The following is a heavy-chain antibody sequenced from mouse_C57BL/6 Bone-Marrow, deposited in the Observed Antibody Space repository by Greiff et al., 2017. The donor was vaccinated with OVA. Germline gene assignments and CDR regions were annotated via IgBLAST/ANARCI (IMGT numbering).Heavy chain of an antibody. J-gene: IGHJ4*01. CDR2: IYPRSGNT. Sequence: ESGAELARPGASVKLSCKASGYTFTSYGISWVKQRTGQGLEWIGEIYPRSGNTYYNEKFKGKATLTADKSSSTAYMELRSLTSEDSAVYFCAAYYAKRGDYWGQGTSVTVSS. V-gene: IGHV1-81*01. CDR3: AAYYAKRGDY. D-gene: IGHD2-10*01. CDR1: GYTFTSYG.